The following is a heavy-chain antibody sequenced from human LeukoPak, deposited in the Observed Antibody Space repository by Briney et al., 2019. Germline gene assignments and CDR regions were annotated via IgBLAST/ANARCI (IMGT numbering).Heavy chain of an antibody. CDR3: ASQYTSTWSDAFDI. J-gene: IGHJ3*02. Sequence: PGGSLRLSCAASGFTFSNYGMHWVRQAPGKGLGWVAFIRYDGSNKYYADSVKGRFTISRDTSKNTLYLQMNSLRAEDTAVYYCASQYTSTWSDAFDIWGQGTMVTVSS. CDR2: IRYDGSNK. CDR1: GFTFSNYG. V-gene: IGHV3-30*02. D-gene: IGHD6-13*01.